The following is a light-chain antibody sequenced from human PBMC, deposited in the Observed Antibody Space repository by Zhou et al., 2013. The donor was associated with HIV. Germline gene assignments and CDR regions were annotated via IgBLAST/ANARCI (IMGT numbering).Light chain of an antibody. Sequence: EIVLTQSPATLSLSPGERATLSCRASQSVSSYLAWYQQKPGQAPRLLIYDASNRATGIPARFSGSGSGTDFTLTISSLEPEDFATYYCQQYDSFPYTFGQGTELEI. CDR3: QQYDSFPYT. CDR2: DAS. V-gene: IGKV3-11*01. J-gene: IGKJ2*01. CDR1: QSVSSY.